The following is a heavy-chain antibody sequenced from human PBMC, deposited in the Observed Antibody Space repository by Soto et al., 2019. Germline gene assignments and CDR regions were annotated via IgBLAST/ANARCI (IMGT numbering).Heavy chain of an antibody. Sequence: EVQLVESGGGLVQPGGSLRLSCAVSGFNVSRKYKSWVRQAPGKGLDWVSAIYSGGSTFYADSVKGRFTISRDNSKNTLYLQMNSLRAEDTAVYYCAKGDSLFDSWGQGTLVTVSP. D-gene: IGHD2-15*01. V-gene: IGHV3-53*04. CDR2: IYSGGST. J-gene: IGHJ5*01. CDR3: AKGDSLFDS. CDR1: GFNVSRKY.